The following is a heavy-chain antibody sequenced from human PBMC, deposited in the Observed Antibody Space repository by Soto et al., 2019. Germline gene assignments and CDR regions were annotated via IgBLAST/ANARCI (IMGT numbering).Heavy chain of an antibody. D-gene: IGHD3-3*01. Sequence: GGSLRLSCAASGFTFSSYAMSWVRQAPGKGLEWVSAISGSGGSTYYADSVKGRFTISRDNSKNMLYLQMNSLRAEDTAVYYCAKDHHDDFWSGYYMKRSKLLWFGEHMNYYYGMDVWGQGTTVTVSS. J-gene: IGHJ6*02. CDR2: ISGSGGST. V-gene: IGHV3-23*01. CDR1: GFTFSSYA. CDR3: AKDHHDDFWSGYYMKRSKLLWFGEHMNYYYGMDV.